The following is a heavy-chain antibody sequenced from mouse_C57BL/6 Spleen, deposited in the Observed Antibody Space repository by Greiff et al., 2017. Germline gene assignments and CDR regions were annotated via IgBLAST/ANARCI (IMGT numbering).Heavy chain of an antibody. J-gene: IGHJ4*01. V-gene: IGHV3-6*01. D-gene: IGHD1-1*01. CDR2: ISYDGSN. Sequence: VQLQQSGPGLVKPSQSLSLTCSVTGYSITSGYYWNWIRQFPGNKLEWMGYISYDGSNNYNPSLKNRISITRDTSKNQFFLKLNSVTTEDTATYYCAREGDTTVVRYYAMDYWGQGTSVTVSS. CDR1: GYSITSGYY. CDR3: AREGDTTVVRYYAMDY.